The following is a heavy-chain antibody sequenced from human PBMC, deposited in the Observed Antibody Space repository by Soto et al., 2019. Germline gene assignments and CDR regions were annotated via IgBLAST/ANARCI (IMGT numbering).Heavy chain of an antibody. CDR3: ARDTDTSGPY. V-gene: IGHV3-30-3*01. CDR2: ISYDGSNK. J-gene: IGHJ4*02. Sequence: QVQLVESGGGVVQPGRSLRLSCAASGFTFSSYAMHWVRQAPGKGLEWVAVISYDGSNKYYADSVKGRFTISRDNSKNTLYLQMNSLRAEDTAVYYCARDTDTSGPYWGQGTLVTVSS. CDR1: GFTFSSYA. D-gene: IGHD3-10*01.